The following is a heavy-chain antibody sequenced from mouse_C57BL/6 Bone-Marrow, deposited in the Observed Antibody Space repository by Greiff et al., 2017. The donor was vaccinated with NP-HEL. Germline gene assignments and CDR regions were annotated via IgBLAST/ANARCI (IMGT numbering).Heavy chain of an antibody. V-gene: IGHV14-4*01. CDR3: STAQATGFYAMDY. J-gene: IGHJ4*01. D-gene: IGHD3-2*02. Sequence: LVESGAELVRPGASVKLSCTASGFNIKDDYMHWVKQRPEQGLEWIGWIDPENGDTEYASKFQGKATITADTSSNTAYLQLSSLTSEDTAVYYCSTAQATGFYAMDYWGQGTSVTVSS. CDR1: GFNIKDDY. CDR2: IDPENGDT.